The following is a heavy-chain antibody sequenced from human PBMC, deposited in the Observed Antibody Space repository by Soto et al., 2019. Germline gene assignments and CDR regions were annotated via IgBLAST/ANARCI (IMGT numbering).Heavy chain of an antibody. D-gene: IGHD2-15*01. Sequence: QVQLVQSGAEVKKPGASVKVSCKASGYTFTSYGISWVRQAPGQGLEWMGWISAYNGNTNYAQKLQGRVTLTTDTSTSTAYMELRSLRCDDTAVYYCARDGGYCSGGSCPTAYYYYGMDVWGQGTTVTVSS. V-gene: IGHV1-18*01. CDR3: ARDGGYCSGGSCPTAYYYYGMDV. CDR2: ISAYNGNT. J-gene: IGHJ6*02. CDR1: GYTFTSYG.